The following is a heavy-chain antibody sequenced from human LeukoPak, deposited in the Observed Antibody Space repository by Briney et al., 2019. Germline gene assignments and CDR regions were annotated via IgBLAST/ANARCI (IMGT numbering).Heavy chain of an antibody. CDR1: GGSISSRSYY. V-gene: IGHV4-39*01. CDR3: ARHSLDRVIVVVIDAFDI. D-gene: IGHD3-22*01. Sequence: SETLSLTCTVSGGSISSRSYYWGWIRQPPGKGPEWIGSIYYSGSTYYNPSLKSRVTISVDTSKNLFSLKLNSVTAADTAVYYCARHSLDRVIVVVIDAFDIWGQGTMVTVSS. CDR2: IYYSGST. J-gene: IGHJ3*02.